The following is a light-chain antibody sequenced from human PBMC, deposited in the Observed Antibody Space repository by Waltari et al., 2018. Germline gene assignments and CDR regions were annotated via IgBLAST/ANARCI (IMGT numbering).Light chain of an antibody. V-gene: IGKV1-5*03. CDR3: QQYNSYPWT. J-gene: IGKJ1*01. Sequence: DIQMTQSPSTLSASVGDRVTLPCRAIQSISSWLAWYQQKPGKAPNFLIYKASNLQSGVPSRFSGSGSGTEFTLTISSLQPDDFATYYCQQYNSYPWTFGQGTKVEIK. CDR2: KAS. CDR1: QSISSW.